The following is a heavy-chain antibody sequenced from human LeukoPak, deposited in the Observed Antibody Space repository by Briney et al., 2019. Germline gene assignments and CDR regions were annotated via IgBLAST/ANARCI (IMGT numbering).Heavy chain of an antibody. CDR2: IKSKTDGGTT. D-gene: IGHD2-2*03. Sequence: GGSLRLSCAASGFTFSNAWMSWVRQAPGKGLEWVGRIKSKTDGGTTDYAAHVKGRFTISRDDSKNTLYLQMNSLKTEDTAVYYCTASGDCSSTSCYSSHWGQGTLVTVSS. CDR1: GFTFSNAW. V-gene: IGHV3-15*01. CDR3: TASGDCSSTSCYSSH. J-gene: IGHJ4*02.